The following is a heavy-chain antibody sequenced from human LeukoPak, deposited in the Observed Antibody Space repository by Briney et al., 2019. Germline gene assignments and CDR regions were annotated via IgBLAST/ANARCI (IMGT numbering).Heavy chain of an antibody. CDR3: ARDNGTYYDFWSGYYQ. CDR1: GGSISSSSYY. Sequence: TSETLSLTCTVSGGSISSSSYYWGWIRQPPGKGLEWIGSIYYSGSTYYNPSLKSRVTISVDTSKNQFSLKLSSVTAADTAVYYCARDNGTYYDFWSGYYQWGQGTLVTVSS. J-gene: IGHJ4*02. D-gene: IGHD3-3*01. V-gene: IGHV4-39*02. CDR2: IYYSGST.